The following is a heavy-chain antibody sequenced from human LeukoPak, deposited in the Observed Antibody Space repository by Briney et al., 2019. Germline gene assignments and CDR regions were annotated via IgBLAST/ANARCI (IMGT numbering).Heavy chain of an antibody. CDR1: GFTSSAFW. Sequence: HPGGSLRLSCVASGFTSSAFWMGWVRQAPGKGLEWVVNINQGGSETYYVDSVKGRFTISRDNAKKSLFLQMNSLRAEDTAVYYCTKGRSNHYWGQGTLVTVST. CDR3: TKGRSNHY. V-gene: IGHV3-7*01. J-gene: IGHJ4*02. D-gene: IGHD4-11*01. CDR2: INQGGSET.